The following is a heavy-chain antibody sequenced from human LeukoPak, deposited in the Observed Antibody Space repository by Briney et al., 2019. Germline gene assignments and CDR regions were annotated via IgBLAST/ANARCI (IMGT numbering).Heavy chain of an antibody. J-gene: IGHJ5*02. Sequence: ASVKLSCKASGYTFTSYDINWVRQATGQGLEWMGWMNPNSGNTGYAQKFQGRVTMTRNTSISTAYMELSSLRSEDTAVYYCAREQQWLVNWFDPWGQGTLVTVSS. CDR1: GYTFTSYD. CDR2: MNPNSGNT. V-gene: IGHV1-8*01. D-gene: IGHD6-19*01. CDR3: AREQQWLVNWFDP.